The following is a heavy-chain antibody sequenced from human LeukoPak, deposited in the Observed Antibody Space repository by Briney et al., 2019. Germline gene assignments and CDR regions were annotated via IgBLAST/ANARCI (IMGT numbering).Heavy chain of an antibody. Sequence: SETLSLTCAVYGGSFSGYYWSWIRQPPGKGLEWIGEINHSGSTNYNPSLKSRVTISVETSKNQFSLKLSSVTAADTAVYYCARDAAAGTADYWGQGTLVTVSS. CDR3: ARDAAAGTADY. D-gene: IGHD6-13*01. V-gene: IGHV4-34*01. CDR2: INHSGST. CDR1: GGSFSGYY. J-gene: IGHJ4*02.